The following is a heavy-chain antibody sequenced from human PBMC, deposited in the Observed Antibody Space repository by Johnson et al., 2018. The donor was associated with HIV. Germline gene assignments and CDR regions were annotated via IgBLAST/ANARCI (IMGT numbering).Heavy chain of an antibody. Sequence: VQLVESGGGLVKPGGSLRLSCAASGFTFDDYAMHWVRQAPGKGLEWVSGISWNSGSIGYADSVKGRFTISRDNAKNTLYLQMNSLRAEDTAVYYCAKDKIWGQGTMVTVSS. CDR1: GFTFDDYA. J-gene: IGHJ3*02. V-gene: IGHV3-9*01. CDR2: ISWNSGSI. CDR3: AKDKI.